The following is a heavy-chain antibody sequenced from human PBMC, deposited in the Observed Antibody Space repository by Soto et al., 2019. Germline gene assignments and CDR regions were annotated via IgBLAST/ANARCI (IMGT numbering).Heavy chain of an antibody. CDR3: ARNLYGDNVDY. Sequence: QVQLVQSGAEVKKPGASGKVSCKASGYTFTSYDINWVRQATGQGLEWMGWMNPNSGNTGYAQKFKGRVTMTRTTSIRKAYMELRRLRSEDMAVYYCARNLYGDNVDYWGQGTLVTVSS. CDR1: GYTFTSYD. CDR2: MNPNSGNT. D-gene: IGHD4-17*01. V-gene: IGHV1-8*01. J-gene: IGHJ4*02.